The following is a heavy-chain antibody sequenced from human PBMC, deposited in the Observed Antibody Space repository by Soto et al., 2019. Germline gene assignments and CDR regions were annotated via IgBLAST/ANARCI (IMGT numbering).Heavy chain of an antibody. D-gene: IGHD1-26*01. V-gene: IGHV4-39*02. J-gene: IGHJ1*01. Sequence: SETLSLTCTVSGGSISNYYWGWIRQPPGKGLEWIASIYYSGATYYNPSLQSRVTISVDTSNNRFSLTLSSLTAADTAVYFCARLAYSGCLQTWGQGSLVTVSS. CDR2: IYYSGAT. CDR1: GGSISNYY. CDR3: ARLAYSGCLQT.